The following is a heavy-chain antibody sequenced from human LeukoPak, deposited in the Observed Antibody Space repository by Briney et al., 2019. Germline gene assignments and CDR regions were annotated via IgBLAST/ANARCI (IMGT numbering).Heavy chain of an antibody. Sequence: QPGGSLRLSCAASGFSFGSYAMSWVRQAPGKGLEWVSAISGSGGSTYYADSVKGRFTISRDNSKNTLYLQMDSLRAEDTAVYYCAKVYSSGWYDYWGQGTLVTVSS. J-gene: IGHJ4*02. D-gene: IGHD6-19*01. CDR3: AKVYSSGWYDY. CDR2: ISGSGGST. CDR1: GFSFGSYA. V-gene: IGHV3-23*01.